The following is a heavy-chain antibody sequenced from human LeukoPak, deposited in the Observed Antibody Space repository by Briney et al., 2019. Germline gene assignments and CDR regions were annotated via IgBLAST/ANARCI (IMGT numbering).Heavy chain of an antibody. CDR3: ARVSGGYDFWSGYYGSVYYFDY. J-gene: IGHJ4*02. CDR2: IYHSGST. D-gene: IGHD3-3*01. Sequence: SETLSLTCAVSGGSISSGGYSWSWTRRPPGKGLEWIGYIYHSGSTYYNPSLKSRVTISVDRSKNQFSLKLSSVTAADTAVYYCARVSGGYDFWSGYYGSVYYFDYWGQGTLVTVSS. V-gene: IGHV4-30-2*01. CDR1: GGSISSGGYS.